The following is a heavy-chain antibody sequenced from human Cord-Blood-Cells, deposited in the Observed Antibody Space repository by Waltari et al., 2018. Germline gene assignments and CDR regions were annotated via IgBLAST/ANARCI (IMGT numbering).Heavy chain of an antibody. V-gene: IGHV3-53*02. CDR3: ARASVGATKGFDY. CDR2: IYSGGST. CDR1: GFTVSSND. D-gene: IGHD1-26*01. Sequence: EVQLVETGGGLIQPGGSLRPSCAASGFTVSSNDMSWVRQAPGKGLEWVSVIYSGGSTYYADSVKGRFTISRDNSKNTLYLQMNSLRAEDTAVYYCARASVGATKGFDYWGQGTLVTVSS. J-gene: IGHJ4*02.